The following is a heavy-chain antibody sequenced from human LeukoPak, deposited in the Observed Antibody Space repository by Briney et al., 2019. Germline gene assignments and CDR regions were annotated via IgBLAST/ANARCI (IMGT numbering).Heavy chain of an antibody. CDR3: ARLRNYYDSSGYDY. CDR1: GGSIRSYY. Sequence: SETLSLTCTVSGGSIRSYYWSWIRQPPGKGLEWIGYIYTSGSTNYNPSLKSRVTISVDTSKHQISLKLSSVTAADTAVYYCARLRNYYDSSGYDYWGQGTLVTVSS. CDR2: IYTSGST. V-gene: IGHV4-4*09. J-gene: IGHJ4*02. D-gene: IGHD3-22*01.